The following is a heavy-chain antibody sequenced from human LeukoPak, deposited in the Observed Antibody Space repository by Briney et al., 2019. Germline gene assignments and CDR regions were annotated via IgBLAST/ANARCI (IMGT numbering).Heavy chain of an antibody. V-gene: IGHV3-53*04. CDR2: IYSGGST. CDR3: AREVVNNWNYLDY. CDR1: GFTVSSNY. Sequence: PGGSLRLSCAASGFTVSSNYMSWVRQAPGKGLEWVSVIYSGGSTYYADSVKGRFTISRHNSKNTLYLQMGSLRAEDMAVYYCAREVVNNWNYLDYWGQGTLVTVSS. J-gene: IGHJ4*02. D-gene: IGHD1-20*01.